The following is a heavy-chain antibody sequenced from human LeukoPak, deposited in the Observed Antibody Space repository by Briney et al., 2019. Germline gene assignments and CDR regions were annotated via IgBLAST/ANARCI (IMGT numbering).Heavy chain of an antibody. Sequence: GGSLRLSCAASGFTFSSYAMSWVRQAPGKGLEWVSAISGSGGSTYYADSVKGRFTISRDNSKNTLYLQMNSLRAEDTAVYYCAKEGVEWLRSDYWYFDYWGQGTLVTVSS. CDR2: ISGSGGST. CDR3: AKEGVEWLRSDYWYFDY. CDR1: GFTFSSYA. J-gene: IGHJ4*02. V-gene: IGHV3-23*01. D-gene: IGHD5-12*01.